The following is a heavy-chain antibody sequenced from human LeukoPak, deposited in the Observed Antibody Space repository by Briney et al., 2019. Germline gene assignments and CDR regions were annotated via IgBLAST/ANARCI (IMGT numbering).Heavy chain of an antibody. J-gene: IGHJ5*02. CDR3: ARDSPYSGYDS. CDR2: IYSGGST. CDR1: GFTVSSNY. V-gene: IGHV3-53*01. Sequence: GGSLRLSCAASGFTVSSNYMSWVRQAPGKGLEWVSVIYSGGSTYYADSVKGRFTISRDNSKNTLYLQMNSLRAEDTAVYYCARDSPYSGYDSWGQGTLVTVSS. D-gene: IGHD5-12*01.